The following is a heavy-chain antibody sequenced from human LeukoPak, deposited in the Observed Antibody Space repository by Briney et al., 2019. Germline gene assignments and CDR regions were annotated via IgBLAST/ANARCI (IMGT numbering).Heavy chain of an antibody. D-gene: IGHD7-27*01. J-gene: IGHJ4*02. CDR2: INSDGSST. CDR1: GFTFSSSW. CDR3: ARDLGPRN. V-gene: IGHV3-74*01. Sequence: GGSLRLSCAASGFTFSSSWMHWVRQAPGKGLVWVSHINSDGSSTAYADSVKGRFTISRDNAKKTLYLQMNRLSAEDTAVYYCARDLGPRNWGQGTLVTVSS.